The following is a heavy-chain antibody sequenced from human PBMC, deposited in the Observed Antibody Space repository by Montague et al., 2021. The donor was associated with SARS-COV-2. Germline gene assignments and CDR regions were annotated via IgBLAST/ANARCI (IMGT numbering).Heavy chain of an antibody. J-gene: IGHJ4*02. CDR2: MYYSGST. CDR3: ARLTYYYDSSGSYRTLYYFDY. CDR1: GGFINDNY. D-gene: IGHD3-22*01. Sequence: SETLSLTCTVSGGFINDNYWNWFRQTPGKGLEWIGYMYYSGSTNYNPSLESRVTISIDTSKNHFSLKLNSVTAADTAVYYCARLTYYYDSSGSYRTLYYFDYWGQGTLVTVSS. V-gene: IGHV4-59*08.